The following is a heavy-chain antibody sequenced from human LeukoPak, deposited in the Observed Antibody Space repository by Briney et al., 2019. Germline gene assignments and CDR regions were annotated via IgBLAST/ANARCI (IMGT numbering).Heavy chain of an antibody. J-gene: IGHJ4*02. D-gene: IGHD2-2*01. CDR3: AQRRLGYCSSTSCYPHVSFDY. CDR1: GYSISSGYY. CDR2: IYYRGST. V-gene: IGHV4-38-2*02. Sequence: SETLSLTCTVSGYSISSGYYWGWIRQPPGKGLEWIGSIYYRGSTYYNPSLKSRVTISVDTSKNQFSLKLSSVTAADTAVYYCAQRRLGYCSSTSCYPHVSFDYWGQGTLVTVSS.